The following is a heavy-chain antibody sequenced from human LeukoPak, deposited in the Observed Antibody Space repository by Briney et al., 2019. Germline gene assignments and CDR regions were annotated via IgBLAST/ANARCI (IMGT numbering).Heavy chain of an antibody. CDR3: ARVTGTTPFDY. Sequence: SGTLSLTCTVSGDSISSSNWWSWVRQPPGKGLEWIGEISHSGSTNYNPSLESRVTMSVDKSKNQFSLRPTSVTAADTAVYFCARVTGTTPFDYWGQGTLVSVSS. D-gene: IGHD1-1*01. CDR1: GDSISSSNW. CDR2: ISHSGST. V-gene: IGHV4-4*02. J-gene: IGHJ4*02.